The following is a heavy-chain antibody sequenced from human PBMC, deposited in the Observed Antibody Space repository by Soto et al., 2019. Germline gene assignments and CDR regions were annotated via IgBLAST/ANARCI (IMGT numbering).Heavy chain of an antibody. CDR3: ARGFELDTTYLGYFDY. Sequence: ASVKVSCKASGGTFSSYAISWVRQAPGQGLEWMGGIIPIFGTANYAQKFQGRVTITADESTSTAYMELSSLRSEDTAVYYCARGFELDTTYLGYFDYWGQGTLVTVSS. CDR2: IIPIFGTA. D-gene: IGHD1-26*01. V-gene: IGHV1-69*13. CDR1: GGTFSSYA. J-gene: IGHJ4*02.